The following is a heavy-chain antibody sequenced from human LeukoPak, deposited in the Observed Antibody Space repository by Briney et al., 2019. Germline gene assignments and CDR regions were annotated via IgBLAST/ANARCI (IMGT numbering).Heavy chain of an antibody. D-gene: IGHD2-15*01. J-gene: IGHJ6*04. CDR3: ATPVRYCSGGSCYRTYYYYGMDV. CDR1: GYTLTELS. Sequence: GASVKVSCKVSGYTLTELSMHWVRQAPGKGLEWMGGFDPEDGETIYAQKFQGRVTMTEDTSTDTAYMELSSLRSEDTAVYYCATPVRYCSGGSCYRTYYYYGMDVWGKGTTVTVSS. V-gene: IGHV1-24*01. CDR2: FDPEDGET.